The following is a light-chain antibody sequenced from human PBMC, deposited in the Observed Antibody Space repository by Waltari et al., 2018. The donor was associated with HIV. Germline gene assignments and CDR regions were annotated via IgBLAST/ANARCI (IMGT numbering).Light chain of an antibody. V-gene: IGLV2-23*03. CDR1: SSDVGSYNL. J-gene: IGLJ2*01. CDR3: CSYAGSSTFVV. Sequence: QSALTQPASVSGSPGPSITISCTGTSSDVGSYNLLSWYQQHPGKAPKLMMYEGIKRPSGVSNRFSGSKSGNTASLTISGLQAEDEADYYCCSYAGSSTFVVFGGGTKLTVL. CDR2: EGI.